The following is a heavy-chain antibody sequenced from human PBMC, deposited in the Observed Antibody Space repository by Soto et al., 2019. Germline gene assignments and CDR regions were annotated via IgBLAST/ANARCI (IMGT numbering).Heavy chain of an antibody. V-gene: IGHV1-2*04. CDR2: INPNSGGT. CDR1: GFTFTGYS. CDR3: ARAVSGDYDILTGYYKSPRYFDY. Sequence: GVSVKVSCKASGFTFTGYSMHWVRDAPGQGLEWMGWINPNSGGTNYAQKFQGWVTMTRDTSISTAYMELSRLRSDDTAVYYCARAVSGDYDILTGYYKSPRYFDYWGQGTLVTVSS. J-gene: IGHJ4*02. D-gene: IGHD3-9*01.